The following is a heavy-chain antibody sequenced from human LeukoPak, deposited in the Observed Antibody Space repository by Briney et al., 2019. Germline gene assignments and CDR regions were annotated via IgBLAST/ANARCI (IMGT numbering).Heavy chain of an antibody. D-gene: IGHD3-22*01. CDR1: GFTFSSYA. Sequence: GGSLRLSCAASGFTFSSYAMSWVRQAPEKGLEWVSAISGSGGSTYYADSVKGRFTISRDNSKNTLYLQMNSLRAEDTAVYYSAKAPNFYYDSSGYFDYWGQGTLVTVSS. J-gene: IGHJ4*02. CDR3: AKAPNFYYDSSGYFDY. V-gene: IGHV3-23*01. CDR2: ISGSGGST.